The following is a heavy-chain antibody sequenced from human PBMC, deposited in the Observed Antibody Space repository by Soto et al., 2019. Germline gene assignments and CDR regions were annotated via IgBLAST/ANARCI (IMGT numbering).Heavy chain of an antibody. Sequence: EVQLVESGGDLVQPGRSLRLSCAASGFTFDEYAMHWVRQAPGKGLEWVSGISWNSNSIDYADSVKGRFTISRDNAKNSLYLQMNSLRVEDTALYYCAKAYSSTWQIDYWGQGTLVTVSS. CDR2: ISWNSNSI. D-gene: IGHD6-13*01. CDR3: AKAYSSTWQIDY. CDR1: GFTFDEYA. V-gene: IGHV3-9*01. J-gene: IGHJ4*02.